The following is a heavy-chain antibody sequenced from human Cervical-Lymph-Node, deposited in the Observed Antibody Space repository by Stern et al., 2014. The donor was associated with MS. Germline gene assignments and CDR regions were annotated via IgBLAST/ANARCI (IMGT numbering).Heavy chain of an antibody. CDR3: ARGSSGWYSGLGYFDL. D-gene: IGHD6-19*01. J-gene: IGHJ2*01. CDR2: IYYSGST. V-gene: IGHV4-31*03. Sequence: QVQLVQSGPGLVKPSQTLSLTCTVSGGSISSGGYYWSWIRQHPGKGLEWIGYIYYSGSTYYNPSLKSRVTISVDTSKNQFSLKLSSVTAADTAVYYCARGSSGWYSGLGYFDLWGRGTLVTVSS. CDR1: GGSISSGGYY.